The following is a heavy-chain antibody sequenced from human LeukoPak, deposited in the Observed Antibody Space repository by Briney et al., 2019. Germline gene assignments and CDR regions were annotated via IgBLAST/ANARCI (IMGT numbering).Heavy chain of an antibody. V-gene: IGHV3-48*01. CDR1: GFTFSTYP. D-gene: IGHD2-21*01. J-gene: IGHJ4*02. CDR3: ARPAADCGGDCYWAFDY. CDR2: ISSRSSTI. Sequence: GGSLRLSFAASGFTFSTYPMNWVRQAPGKGLEWVSYISSRSSTIYYADSVKGRFTISRDNAKNSLYLQMNSLRAEDTAVYYCARPAADCGGDCYWAFDYWGQGTLVTVSS.